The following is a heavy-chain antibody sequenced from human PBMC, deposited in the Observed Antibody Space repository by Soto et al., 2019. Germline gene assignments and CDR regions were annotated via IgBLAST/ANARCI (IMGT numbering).Heavy chain of an antibody. Sequence: QVQLQESGPGLVKPSESLSLSCTVSAGSISSYYCIWIRQPPGERLEYIGYIYYSGSTNYNPSLKSRLTISIDTSKNQFSLKLTSLTPTDTAIYYCAGEDCSGGTCSGAVDIWGQGTMVTVSS. J-gene: IGHJ3*02. CDR2: IYYSGST. D-gene: IGHD2-15*01. V-gene: IGHV4-59*01. CDR1: AGSISSYY. CDR3: AGEDCSGGTCSGAVDI.